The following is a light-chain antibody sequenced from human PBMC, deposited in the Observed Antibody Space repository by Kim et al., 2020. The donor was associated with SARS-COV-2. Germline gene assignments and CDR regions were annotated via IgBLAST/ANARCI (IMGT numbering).Light chain of an antibody. J-gene: IGKJ4*01. CDR1: QSVRSF. CDR2: DAS. V-gene: IGKV3-11*01. Sequence: EIVLTQSPAALSMPPGERATLACRASQSVRSFLAWYQQKPGQAPRLLIYDASNRATGIPARFSGSGSGTDFSLTISTLEPEDFAVYYCQQRSAWPLTFGGGTRVDIK. CDR3: QQRSAWPLT.